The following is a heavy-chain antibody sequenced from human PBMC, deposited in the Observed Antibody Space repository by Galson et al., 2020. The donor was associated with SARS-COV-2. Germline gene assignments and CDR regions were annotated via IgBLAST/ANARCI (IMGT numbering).Heavy chain of an antibody. CDR2: ISGSGGST. D-gene: IGHD3-9*01. J-gene: IGHJ4*02. V-gene: IGHV3-23*01. CDR1: GFTFSSYA. Sequence: GESLKISCAASGFTFSSYAMSWVRQAPGKGLEWVSAISGSGGSTYYADSVKGRFTISRDNSKNTLYLQMNSLRAEDTAVYYCAKAGRGVGLLRYNYYFDYWGQGTLVTVSS. CDR3: AKAGRGVGLLRYNYYFDY.